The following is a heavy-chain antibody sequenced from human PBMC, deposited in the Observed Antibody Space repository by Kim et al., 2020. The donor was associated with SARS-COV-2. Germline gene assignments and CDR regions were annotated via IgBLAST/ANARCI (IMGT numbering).Heavy chain of an antibody. D-gene: IGHD2-2*02. CDR1: GGSFSGYY. J-gene: IGHJ4*02. Sequence: SETLSLTCAVYGGSFSGYYWSWIRQPPGKGLEWIGEINHSGSTNYNPSLKSRVTISVDTSKNQFSLKLSSVTAADTAVYYCARVGGPDLVPAAIPGRLFYFDYWGQGTLVTVSS. CDR3: ARVGGPDLVPAAIPGRLFYFDY. CDR2: INHSGST. V-gene: IGHV4-34*01.